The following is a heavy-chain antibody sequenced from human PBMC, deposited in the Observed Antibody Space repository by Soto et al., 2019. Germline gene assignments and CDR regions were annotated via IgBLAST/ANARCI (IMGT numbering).Heavy chain of an antibody. CDR1: GFLFSTYW. CDR3: AIGGGDYNHFDH. D-gene: IGHD3-10*01. J-gene: IGHJ4*02. V-gene: IGHV3-74*01. CDR2: IKSDGSST. Sequence: EVQLVESGGGLVQPGGSLRLSCAASGFLFSTYWMFWVRQVPRKGLLWVSRIKSDGSSTSYADSVKGRFTISRDNTKKSLYLQMTSPRAEDTAVYYCAIGGGDYNHFDHWGQGILVTVSS.